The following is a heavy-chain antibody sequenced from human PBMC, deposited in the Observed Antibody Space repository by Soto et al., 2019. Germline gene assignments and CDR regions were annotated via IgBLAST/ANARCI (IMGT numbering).Heavy chain of an antibody. CDR3: AKDIKGGYPDLRSNWFDP. CDR1: GFTFDDYA. J-gene: IGHJ5*02. D-gene: IGHD1-26*01. Sequence: GGSLRLSCAASGFTFDDYAMHWVRQAPGKGLEWVSGISWNSGSIGYADSVKGRFTISRDNAKNSLYLQMNSLRAEDTALYYCAKDIKGGYPDLRSNWFDPWGQGTLVTVSS. V-gene: IGHV3-9*01. CDR2: ISWNSGSI.